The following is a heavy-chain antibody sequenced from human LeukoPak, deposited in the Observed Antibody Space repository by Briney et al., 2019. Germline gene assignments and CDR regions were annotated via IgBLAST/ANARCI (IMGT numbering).Heavy chain of an antibody. CDR1: GFTFSSYW. Sequence: GGSLRLSCAASGFTFSSYWMSWVRQAPGKGLEWVANIKQDGSEKYYVDSVKGRFTISRDNDKNSLYLQMNCLRAEDTAVYYCARVERRSSSWSTYYYYYYMDVWGKGTTVTVSS. CDR3: ARVERRSSSWSTYYYYYYMDV. V-gene: IGHV3-7*01. CDR2: IKQDGSEK. J-gene: IGHJ6*03. D-gene: IGHD6-13*01.